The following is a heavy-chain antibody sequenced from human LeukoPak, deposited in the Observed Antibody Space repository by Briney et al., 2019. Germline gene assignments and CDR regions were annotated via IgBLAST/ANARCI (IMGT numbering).Heavy chain of an antibody. J-gene: IGHJ4*02. CDR1: GGSFSGYY. CDR3: ARAHYYGSGSYYNRLSMDFDY. V-gene: IGHV4-34*01. Sequence: SETLSLTCAVYGGSFSGYYWSWIRQPPGKGLEWIGEINHSGSTNYNPSLKSRVTISVDTSKNQFSLKLSSVTAADTAVYYCARAHYYGSGSYYNRLSMDFDYCGQGTLVTVSS. CDR2: INHSGST. D-gene: IGHD3-10*01.